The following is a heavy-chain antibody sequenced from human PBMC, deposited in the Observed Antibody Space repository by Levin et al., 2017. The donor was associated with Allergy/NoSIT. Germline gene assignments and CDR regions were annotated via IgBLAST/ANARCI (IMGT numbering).Heavy chain of an antibody. D-gene: IGHD3-3*01. J-gene: IGHJ1*01. CDR3: AKEELFPAPWNWKYFQH. CDR1: GFTFSSYG. Sequence: PPSETLSLTCAASGFTFSSYGMHWVRQAPGKGLEWVAVISYDGSNKYYADSVKGRFTISRDNSKNTLYLQMNSLRAEDTAVYYCAKEELFPAPWNWKYFQHWGQGTLVTVSS. CDR2: ISYDGSNK. V-gene: IGHV3-30*18.